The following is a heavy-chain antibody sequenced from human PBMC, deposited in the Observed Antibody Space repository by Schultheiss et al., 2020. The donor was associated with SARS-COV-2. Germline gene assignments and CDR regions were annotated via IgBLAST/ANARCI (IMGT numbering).Heavy chain of an antibody. Sequence: GGSLRLSCAASGFTFTDYAMHWLRQAPGKGLEWVAVISNDGSNRYYTDSVKGRFTISRDNSKNTLYLQMNTLRVEDTSVYYCARAPYINLRYLEWLEPPDFWGRGTLVTVSS. V-gene: IGHV3-30*14. D-gene: IGHD3-3*01. CDR1: GFTFTDYA. J-gene: IGHJ4*01. CDR3: ARAPYINLRYLEWLEPPDF. CDR2: ISNDGSNR.